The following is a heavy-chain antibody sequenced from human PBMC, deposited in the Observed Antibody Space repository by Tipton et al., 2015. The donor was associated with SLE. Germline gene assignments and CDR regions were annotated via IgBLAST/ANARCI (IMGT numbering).Heavy chain of an antibody. CDR2: IYYSGST. CDR3: ASEEVAAGAFDI. V-gene: IGHV4-59*07. CDR1: GGSISSYY. J-gene: IGHJ3*02. D-gene: IGHD2-15*01. Sequence: TLSLTCTVSGGSISSYYWSWIRQPPGKGLEWIGYIYYSGSTNYNPSLKSRVAISVDTSKNQFSLKLSSVTAADTAVYYCASEEVAAGAFDIWGQGTMLTVSS.